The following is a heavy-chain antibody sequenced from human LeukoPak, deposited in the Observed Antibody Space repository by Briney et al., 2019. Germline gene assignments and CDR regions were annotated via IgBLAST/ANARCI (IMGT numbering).Heavy chain of an antibody. CDR3: ARGGYSYGPYYFDY. CDR2: ISYDGSNK. V-gene: IGHV3-30-3*01. Sequence: PGGSLRLSCVASGFTVSTYWMHWVRQAPGKGLEWVAVISYDGSNKYYADSVKGRFTISRDNSKNTLYLQMNSLRAEDTAVYYCARGGYSYGPYYFDYWGQGTLVTVSS. D-gene: IGHD5-18*01. J-gene: IGHJ4*02. CDR1: GFTVSTYW.